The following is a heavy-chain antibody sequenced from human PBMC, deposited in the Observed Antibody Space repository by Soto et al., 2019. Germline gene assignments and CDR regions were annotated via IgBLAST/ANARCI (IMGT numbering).Heavy chain of an antibody. V-gene: IGHV1-69*13. CDR3: ARTSGTYTGGYYFDS. D-gene: IGHD2-15*01. CDR1: GVTLASYS. Sequence: ASVKVSCKASGVTLASYSITCVRQAPGQGLEWMGGIIPMFGTSKYAEKFQGRVTITADESTSTAYMDLSSLRPEDTAVFYCARTSGTYTGGYYFDSWGQGTLVTVSS. CDR2: IIPMFGTS. J-gene: IGHJ4*02.